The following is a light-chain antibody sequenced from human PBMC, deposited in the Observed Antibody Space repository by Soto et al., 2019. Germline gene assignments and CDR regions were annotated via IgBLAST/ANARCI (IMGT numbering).Light chain of an antibody. V-gene: IGKV1-5*01. CDR3: QQYNSYAYT. CDR2: DAS. CDR1: QSISNW. J-gene: IGKJ2*01. Sequence: DIQMTQSPSTLSASVGDRVTITCRASQSISNWLAWYQQKPGKDPKLLIYDASSLESGVPSRFSGSGSGTEFTLTISNLQPDDFATYYCQQYNSYAYTFGQGTKVDIK.